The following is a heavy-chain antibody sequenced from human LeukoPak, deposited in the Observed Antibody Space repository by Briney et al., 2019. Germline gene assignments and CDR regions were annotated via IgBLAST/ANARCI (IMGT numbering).Heavy chain of an antibody. Sequence: GGSLRLSCVASGSTFSSFWMSWVRQTPGKGLGWVANIDKGGSATYYVGLVEGRFTISRDNTKNSLYLQMNSLRAEDTAVYYCARSPDIGTVDFWGQGALVTVSS. CDR1: GSTFSSFW. V-gene: IGHV3-7*01. CDR3: ARSPDIGTVDF. D-gene: IGHD1-1*01. CDR2: IDKGGSAT. J-gene: IGHJ4*02.